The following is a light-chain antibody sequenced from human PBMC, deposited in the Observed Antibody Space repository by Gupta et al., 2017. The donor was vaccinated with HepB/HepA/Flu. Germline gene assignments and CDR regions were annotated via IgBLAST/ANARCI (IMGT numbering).Light chain of an antibody. CDR2: RKN. V-gene: IGLV1-47*01. CDR1: SSNIGMKS. J-gene: IGLJ3*02. Sequence: QSVLTQPPSASGTPGQRVTISCSGSSSNIGMKSVYWYQQLPGTAPKLLIHRKNQRPSGVPDRLSGSTSGTSDSLTISGVQSEDEAEYYCDTSEGRLSAVVFGGGTKLTVL. CDR3: DTSEGRLSAVV.